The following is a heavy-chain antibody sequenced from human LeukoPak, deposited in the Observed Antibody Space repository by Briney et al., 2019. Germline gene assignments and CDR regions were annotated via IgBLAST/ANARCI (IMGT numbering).Heavy chain of an antibody. CDR2: IYHSGST. D-gene: IGHD6-13*01. J-gene: IGHJ4*02. CDR1: GYSISSGYN. CDR3: ARLAAAAGDF. V-gene: IGHV4-38-2*01. Sequence: SETLSLTCAVSGYSISSGYNWGRLRQPPGKGLEWIGSIYHSGSTYYNSSLKSRVTISGDTSKNQFSLKLSSVTAADTAVYYCARLAAAAGDFWGQGTLITVSS.